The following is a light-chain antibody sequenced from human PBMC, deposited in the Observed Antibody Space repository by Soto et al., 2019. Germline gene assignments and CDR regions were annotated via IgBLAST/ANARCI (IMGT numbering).Light chain of an antibody. CDR1: QSVDSY. CDR2: DAS. V-gene: IGKV3-11*01. J-gene: IGKJ5*01. Sequence: EIVLTQSPGTLSLSPGERATLSCRASQSVDSYLVWYQQKPGQAPRLLIYDASNRATGIPARFSGSGSGTDFTLTISSLEPEDFAVYYCQQRSNWPITFGQGTRLEIK. CDR3: QQRSNWPIT.